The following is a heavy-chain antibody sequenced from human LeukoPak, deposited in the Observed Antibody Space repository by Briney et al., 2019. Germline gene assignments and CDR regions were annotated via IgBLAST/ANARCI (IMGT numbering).Heavy chain of an antibody. Sequence: SETLSLTCTVPGASISSYYWSWIRQPPGKGLEWIGYIYYSGSTNYNPSLKSRVTISVDTSKNQFSLKLSSVTAADTAVYYCARRRRIVETSKGDGFDIWGQGTMVTVSS. J-gene: IGHJ3*02. CDR3: ARRRRIVETSKGDGFDI. D-gene: IGHD1-26*01. V-gene: IGHV4-59*08. CDR2: IYYSGST. CDR1: GASISSYY.